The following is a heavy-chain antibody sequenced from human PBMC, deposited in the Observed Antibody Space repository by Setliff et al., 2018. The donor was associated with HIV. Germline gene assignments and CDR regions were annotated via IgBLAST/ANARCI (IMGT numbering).Heavy chain of an antibody. J-gene: IGHJ4*02. CDR3: ATIKPGGASFDN. Sequence: SETLSLTCGVYGGSLSDYYWSWIRQPAGKGLEWLGYIHNSGRTSYNPSLRSRLSMSVDTPNNQLSLQLSSVTAADTAIYYCATIKPGGASFDNWGQGTLVTVSS. V-gene: IGHV4-59*10. D-gene: IGHD3-16*01. CDR2: IHNSGRT. CDR1: GGSLSDYY.